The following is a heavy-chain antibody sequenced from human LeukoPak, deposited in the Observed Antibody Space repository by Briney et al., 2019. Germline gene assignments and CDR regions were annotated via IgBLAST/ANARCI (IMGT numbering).Heavy chain of an antibody. D-gene: IGHD2-2*01. CDR3: AKDSWDIVVVPAAIDY. CDR2: IRYDGSNK. Sequence: PGGSLRLSCAASGFTFSSYGMHWVRQAPGKGLEWVAFIRYDGSNKYYADSVKGRFTISRDNSKNTLYLQMNSLRAEDTAVYYCAKDSWDIVVVPAAIDYWGQGTLVTVSS. V-gene: IGHV3-30*02. J-gene: IGHJ4*02. CDR1: GFTFSSYG.